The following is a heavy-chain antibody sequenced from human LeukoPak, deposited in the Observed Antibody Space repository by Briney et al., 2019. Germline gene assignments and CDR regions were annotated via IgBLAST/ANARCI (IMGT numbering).Heavy chain of an antibody. V-gene: IGHV4-34*01. CDR3: ARGVMGYYYMDV. CDR2: INHSGST. CDR1: GGSFTGYF. D-gene: IGHD3-16*01. Sequence: SETLSLTCSVYGGSFTGYFWRWIRQPPGKGLEWIGEINHSGSTNYNPSLKSRVTISVDTSKNQFSLKLSSVTAADTAVYYCARGVMGYYYMDVWDKGTTVTVSS. J-gene: IGHJ6*03.